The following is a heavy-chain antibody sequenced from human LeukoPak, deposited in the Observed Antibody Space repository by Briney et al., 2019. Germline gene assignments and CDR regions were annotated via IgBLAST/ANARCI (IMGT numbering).Heavy chain of an antibody. Sequence: SETLSLTCTVSGTSMSNSYWSWIRQPAGKGLEWIGHIQDRGSTIYNPSLKSRITMSIDTSKNHFSLKLSSVTAADTGVYFCAREDSSSWGPLDYWGQGTLVTVSS. V-gene: IGHV4-4*07. CDR2: IQDRGST. CDR3: AREDSSSWGPLDY. J-gene: IGHJ4*02. D-gene: IGHD6-6*01. CDR1: GTSMSNSY.